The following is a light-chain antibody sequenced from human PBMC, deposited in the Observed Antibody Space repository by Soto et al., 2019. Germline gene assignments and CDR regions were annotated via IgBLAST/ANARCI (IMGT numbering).Light chain of an antibody. CDR3: MQTLQTPWT. V-gene: IGKV2-28*01. CDR1: QSLLHNNGFHY. Sequence: DIVMTQSPLSLPVTPGEPASISCRSSQSLLHNNGFHYLAWYLQRPGQSPHLLIYLVSNRASGVPDRFSGSGSGTDFTLKISRVEAEDVGVYYCMQTLQTPWTFGQGTKVEIK. J-gene: IGKJ1*01. CDR2: LVS.